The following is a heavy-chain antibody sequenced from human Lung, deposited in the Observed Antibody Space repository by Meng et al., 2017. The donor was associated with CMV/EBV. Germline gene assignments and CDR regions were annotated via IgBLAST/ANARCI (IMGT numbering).Heavy chain of an antibody. CDR2: INEDGNSI. V-gene: IGHV3-74*01. J-gene: IGHJ4*02. CDR1: GFTFSSYW. Sequence: EVRLVESGGGLFQPGGSLRLSWEGSGFTFSSYWMHWVRQAPGKGLVWVSRINEDGNSISYADSVKGRFTISRDNAKNTLHLQMNSLRVEDTAVYYCARGVGESLGLEMGYWGQGILVTVSS. CDR3: ARGVGESLGLEMGY. D-gene: IGHD3-16*01.